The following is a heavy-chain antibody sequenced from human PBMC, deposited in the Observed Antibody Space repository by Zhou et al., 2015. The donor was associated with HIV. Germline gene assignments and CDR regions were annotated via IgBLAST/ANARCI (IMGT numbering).Heavy chain of an antibody. J-gene: IGHJ6*02. CDR2: ISSSGLGE. CDR1: GFMFNDYY. D-gene: IGHD2-8*01. Sequence: VQLVESGGGLVQPGGSLRLSCAASGFMFNDYYMSWIRQAPGKGLEWLSYISSSGLGESYADSVRGRFIISRDNAKNSLYLQMSSLRPEDTAIYYCVRDASFYTNAQGGMDVWGQGTMVTVSS. CDR3: VRDASFYTNAQGGMDV. V-gene: IGHV3-11*01.